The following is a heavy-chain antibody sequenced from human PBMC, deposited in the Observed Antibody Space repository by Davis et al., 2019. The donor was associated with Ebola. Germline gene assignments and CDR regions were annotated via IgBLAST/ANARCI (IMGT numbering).Heavy chain of an antibody. D-gene: IGHD2-2*02. V-gene: IGHV1-2*04. Sequence: ASVKVSCKASGYTFTGYYMHWVRQAPGQGLEWMGWSNPNSGGTNYAQKFQGWVTMTRDTSISTAYMELSSLRSEDTAVYYCARDFVYCSSISCYTGGEDYYYYYGMDVWGQGTTVTVSS. CDR1: GYTFTGYY. CDR2: SNPNSGGT. CDR3: ARDFVYCSSISCYTGGEDYYYYYGMDV. J-gene: IGHJ6*02.